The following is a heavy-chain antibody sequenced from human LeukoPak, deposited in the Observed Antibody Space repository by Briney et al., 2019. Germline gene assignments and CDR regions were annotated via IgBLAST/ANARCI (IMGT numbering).Heavy chain of an antibody. D-gene: IGHD3-10*01. CDR2: INWNGGST. J-gene: IGHJ4*02. CDR3: ARALDYYGSGSYYGSDY. CDR1: GFTFQNFW. V-gene: IGHV3-20*04. Sequence: GGSLRLSCAASGFTFQNFWMFWVRQAPGKGLEWVSGINWNGGSTGYADSVKGRFTISRDNAKNSLYLQMNSLRAEDTALYYCARALDYYGSGSYYGSDYWGQGTLVTVSS.